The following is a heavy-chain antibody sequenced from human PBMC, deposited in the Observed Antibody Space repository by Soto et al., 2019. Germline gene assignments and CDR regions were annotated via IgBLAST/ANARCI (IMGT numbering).Heavy chain of an antibody. J-gene: IGHJ6*02. V-gene: IGHV3-23*01. D-gene: IGHD6-6*01. Sequence: GGSLRPSCAASGFTFSSYAMSWVRQAPGKGLEWVSAISGSGGSTYYNPSLKSRVTISVDTSKNQFSLKLSSVTAADTAVYYCARRGIAARPVGYYYYYGMDVWGQGTTVTVSS. CDR1: GFTFSSYA. CDR2: ISGSGGST. CDR3: ARRGIAARPVGYYYYYGMDV.